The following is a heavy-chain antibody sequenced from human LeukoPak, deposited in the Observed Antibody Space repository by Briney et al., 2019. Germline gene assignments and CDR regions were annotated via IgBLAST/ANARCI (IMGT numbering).Heavy chain of an antibody. CDR3: ARVPRITMVRGVIKAYYFDY. V-gene: IGHV3-11*05. CDR2: ISSSSSYT. J-gene: IGHJ4*02. CDR1: GFTFSDYY. D-gene: IGHD3-10*01. Sequence: PGGSLRLSCAASGFTFSDYYMSWIRQAPGKGLEWVSYISSSSSYTNYADSVKGRFTISRDNAKNSLYLQMNSLRAEDTAVYYCARVPRITMVRGVIKAYYFDYWGQGTLVTVSS.